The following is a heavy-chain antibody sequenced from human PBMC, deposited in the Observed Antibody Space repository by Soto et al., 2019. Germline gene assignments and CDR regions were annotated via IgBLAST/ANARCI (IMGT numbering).Heavy chain of an antibody. V-gene: IGHV1-18*04. CDR3: AREPVGQQGRYGMDV. Sequence: GASVKVSCKASGYTFTSYGISWVRQAPGQGLEWMGWISAYNGNTNYAQKLQGRVTMTTDTSTSTACMELRSLRSDDTAVYYCAREPVGQQGRYGMDVWGQGTTVTVSS. D-gene: IGHD6-13*01. CDR2: ISAYNGNT. CDR1: GYTFTSYG. J-gene: IGHJ6*02.